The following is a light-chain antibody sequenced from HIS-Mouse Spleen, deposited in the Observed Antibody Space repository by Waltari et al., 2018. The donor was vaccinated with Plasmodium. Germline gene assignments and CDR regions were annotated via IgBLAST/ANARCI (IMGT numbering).Light chain of an antibody. V-gene: IGLV1-44*01. CDR3: AAWDDSLNGPV. Sequence: QSVLTQPPSASGTPGQRVTIPCSGSSSNIGSNTVTLYQQPPGTAPKLLIYSNNQRPSGVPDRFSGSKSGTSASLAISGLQSEDEADYYCAAWDDSLNGPVFGGGTKLTVL. CDR1: SSNIGSNT. J-gene: IGLJ2*01. CDR2: SNN.